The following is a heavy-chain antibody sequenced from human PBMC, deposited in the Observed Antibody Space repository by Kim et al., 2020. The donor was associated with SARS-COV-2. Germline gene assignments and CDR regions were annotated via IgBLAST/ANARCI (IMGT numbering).Heavy chain of an antibody. CDR1: GFTFSSYA. V-gene: IGHV3-30*04. CDR2: ISYDGSNK. D-gene: IGHD2-15*01. J-gene: IGHJ6*02. CDR3: ARDGVYWSGGSCYSDYYGMCV. Sequence: GGSLRLSCAASGFTFSSYAMHWGRQAPGKGLEWVAVISYDGSNKYYADSVKGRFTISRDNSKNTLYLQMNSLRAEDTAVYYCARDGVYWSGGSCYSDYYGMCVCGQGTTVTVSS.